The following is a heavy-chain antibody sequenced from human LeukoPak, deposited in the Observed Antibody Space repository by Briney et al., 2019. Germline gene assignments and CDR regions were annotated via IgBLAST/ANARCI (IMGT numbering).Heavy chain of an antibody. J-gene: IGHJ4*02. V-gene: IGHV4-59*01. CDR1: GDSFSYFY. D-gene: IGHD6-13*01. CDR2: IYNSGST. Sequence: PSETLSLTCTVSGDSFSYFYWSGIRQPPGKGLEWIGYIYNSGSTSYNPSLRSRVTISLDTSKNQFSLKLSSVTAADTAIYYCARGVVAAAGRTFDFWGQGTLVTVSS. CDR3: ARGVVAAAGRTFDF.